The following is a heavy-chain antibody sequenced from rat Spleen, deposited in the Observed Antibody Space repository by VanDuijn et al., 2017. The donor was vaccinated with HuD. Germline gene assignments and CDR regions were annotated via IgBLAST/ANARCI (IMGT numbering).Heavy chain of an antibody. D-gene: IGHD4-2*01. CDR3: ARHAWTYWIAY. CDR2: ISNTGSST. J-gene: IGHJ3*01. Sequence: EVQLVESGGGLVQPGRSLKLSCVASGFTFSDYWMTWIRPAPGKGLEWIASISNTGSSTFYPDSVKGRFTIFRDNVDSTLYLEMNSLRSEDTATYYCARHAWTYWIAYWGQGTLVTVSS. CDR1: GFTFSDYW. V-gene: IGHV5-31*01.